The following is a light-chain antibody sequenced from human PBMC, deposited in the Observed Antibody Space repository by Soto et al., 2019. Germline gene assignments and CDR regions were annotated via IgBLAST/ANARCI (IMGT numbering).Light chain of an antibody. J-gene: IGKJ4*01. CDR2: AAS. Sequence: DIQMTQSPSSLSASVGDRVTIVCRASQSINNYLNWYQQKPWKAPKLLIYAASTLQGGVPSRFSGSGSGTDFTLTISSLQPEDFATYHCQQSSRTPLTFGGGTKVDIK. CDR3: QQSSRTPLT. CDR1: QSINNY. V-gene: IGKV1-39*01.